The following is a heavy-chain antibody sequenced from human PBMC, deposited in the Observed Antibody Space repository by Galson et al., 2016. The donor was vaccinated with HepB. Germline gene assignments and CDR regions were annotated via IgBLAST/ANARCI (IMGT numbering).Heavy chain of an antibody. CDR2: ISWNSGNI. Sequence: SLRLSCAASGFTFDDYAMHWVRQAPGKGLEWVSGISWNSGNIVYADSLKGRFTISRDNAKNALYLQMNSLRAEDPAFYYCEKGKMSSGSSWHFDCWGHGTLVTGSS. D-gene: IGHD6-13*01. J-gene: IGHJ4*01. CDR1: GFTFDDYA. CDR3: EKGKMSSGSSWHFDC. V-gene: IGHV3-9*01.